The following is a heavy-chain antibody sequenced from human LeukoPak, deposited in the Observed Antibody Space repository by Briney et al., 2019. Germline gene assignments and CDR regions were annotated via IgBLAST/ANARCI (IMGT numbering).Heavy chain of an antibody. CDR3: ATLRGPYYFDY. CDR1: GFTFNSFE. Sequence: GGSLRLSCAASGFTFNSFEMTWVRQAPGKGLEWVSAISGSGGSTYYADSVKGRFTISRDNSKNTLYLQMNSLRAEDTAVYYCATLRGPYYFDYWGQGTLVTVSS. D-gene: IGHD4-17*01. V-gene: IGHV3-23*01. CDR2: ISGSGGST. J-gene: IGHJ4*02.